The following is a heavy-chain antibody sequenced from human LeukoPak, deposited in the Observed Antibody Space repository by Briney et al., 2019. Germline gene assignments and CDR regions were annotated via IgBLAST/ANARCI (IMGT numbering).Heavy chain of an antibody. CDR2: ISNSGTIP. CDR3: TTESFHY. V-gene: IGHV3-23*01. J-gene: IGHJ4*02. D-gene: IGHD3-10*01. Sequence: GGALRLSCAVSGFTFGRFAMNWVRQAPGKGLEWVSMISNSGTIPSYADSVKGRFTISRDNSKNTVYLQMNSLRAEDTALYYCTTESFHYWGQGSLVAVSS. CDR1: GFTFGRFA.